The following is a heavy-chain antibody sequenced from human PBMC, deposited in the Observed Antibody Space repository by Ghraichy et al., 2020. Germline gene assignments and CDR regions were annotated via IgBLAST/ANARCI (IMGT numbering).Heavy chain of an antibody. Sequence: GGSLRLSCAASGFTFSSFWMQWVRQAPGKGLVWVSRINSDGSSTSYADSVKGRFTISRDNAANTLYLQMNSLRAEDTAVYYCVRGESYSGRYWGRGTLVTVPS. J-gene: IGHJ4*02. CDR3: VRGESYSGRY. V-gene: IGHV3-74*01. CDR1: GFTFSSFW. CDR2: INSDGSST. D-gene: IGHD1-26*01.